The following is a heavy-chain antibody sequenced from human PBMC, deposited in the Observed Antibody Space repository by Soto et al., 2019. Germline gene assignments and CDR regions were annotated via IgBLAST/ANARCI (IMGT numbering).Heavy chain of an antibody. V-gene: IGHV4-59*01. CDR3: ARQQLLPYYYSLDV. D-gene: IGHD6-13*01. J-gene: IGHJ6*02. Sequence: PSETLSLTCTVSGGSISGYYWSWIRQPPGKGLEYIGYIYYRGSTNYNPSLKSRVTMSVDTSRNLFSLKVNSVTAADMAVYYCARQQLLPYYYSLDVWGQGTTVTVSS. CDR1: GGSISGYY. CDR2: IYYRGST.